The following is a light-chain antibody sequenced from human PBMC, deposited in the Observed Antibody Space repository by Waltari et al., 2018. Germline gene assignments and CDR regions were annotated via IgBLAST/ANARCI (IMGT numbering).Light chain of an antibody. CDR3: SAVTRSSTWV. CDR1: SSDVGGYEY. CDR2: EVR. V-gene: IGLV2-14*01. Sequence: QSALTQPASVSGSPGQSITISCTGTSSDVGGYEYVSWYQQYPGKAPKLMIYEVRNRPSVVSNRFSGSKSGNPASLTISGLQAEDEADYYCSAVTRSSTWVFGGGTKLTVL. J-gene: IGLJ3*02.